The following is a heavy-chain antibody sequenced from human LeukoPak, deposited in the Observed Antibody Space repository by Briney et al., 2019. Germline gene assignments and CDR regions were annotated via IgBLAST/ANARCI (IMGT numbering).Heavy chain of an antibody. Sequence: PSETLSLTCTVSGGSISSGTYYWSWIRQPAGTGLEWIGRVYTSGTTNYNPSLKSRVTISVDTSKNQFSLKLSSVTAADTAVYYCAREGRLPFDSWGQGTLVSVSS. CDR2: VYTSGTT. CDR1: GGSISSGTYY. D-gene: IGHD1-1*01. J-gene: IGHJ4*02. CDR3: AREGRLPFDS. V-gene: IGHV4-61*02.